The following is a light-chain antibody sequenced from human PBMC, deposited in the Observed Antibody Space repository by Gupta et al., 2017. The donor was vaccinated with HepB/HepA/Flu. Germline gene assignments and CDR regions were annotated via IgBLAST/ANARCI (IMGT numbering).Light chain of an antibody. CDR2: KDS. CDR3: YSAADNNWV. V-gene: IGLV3-27*01. Sequence: SYELTQPSSVSVSPGQTARITCSGDVLKKKYARWFQQKPGQAPVLVIYKDSERPSGNPERFSGSSSGTTVTLTISGAQVEDEDDYYCYSAADNNWVFGGGTKLTVL. J-gene: IGLJ3*02. CDR1: VLKKKY.